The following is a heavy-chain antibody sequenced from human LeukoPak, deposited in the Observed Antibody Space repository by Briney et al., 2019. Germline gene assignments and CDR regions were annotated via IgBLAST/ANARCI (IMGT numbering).Heavy chain of an antibody. D-gene: IGHD2-2*02. CDR3: AKDQKKMGYCSSTSCYKTYFDY. CDR2: ISSSSSYI. Sequence: GGSLRLSCAASGFTFSSYSMNWVRQAPGKGLEWVSSISSSSSYIYYADSVKGRFTISRDNAKNSLYLQMNSLRAEDTAVYYCAKDQKKMGYCSSTSCYKTYFDYWGQGTLVTVSS. J-gene: IGHJ4*02. CDR1: GFTFSSYS. V-gene: IGHV3-21*01.